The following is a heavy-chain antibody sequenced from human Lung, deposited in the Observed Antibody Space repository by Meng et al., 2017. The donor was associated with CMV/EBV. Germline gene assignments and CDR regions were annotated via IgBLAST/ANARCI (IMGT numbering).Heavy chain of an antibody. J-gene: IGHJ4*02. CDR1: GGSISSSSYY. CDR2: IYYSGST. D-gene: IGHD2-2*01. CDR3: ARDRDCSSTSCYDSVF. V-gene: IGHV4-39*07. Sequence: SXTLSLXCTVSGGSISSSSYYWGWIRQPPGKGLEWIGSIYYSGSTYYNPSLKSRVTISVDTSKNQFSLKLSSVTAADTAVYYCARDRDCSSTSCYDSVFWXQGKXVTGAS.